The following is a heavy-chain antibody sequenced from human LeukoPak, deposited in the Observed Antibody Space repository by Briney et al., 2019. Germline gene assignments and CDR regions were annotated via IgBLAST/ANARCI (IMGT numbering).Heavy chain of an antibody. CDR1: GHTFTSYG. D-gene: IGHD3-22*01. V-gene: IGHV1-18*01. J-gene: IGHJ4*02. CDR2: ISAYNGNT. Sequence: GASVKVSCKAYGHTFTSYGISWVRQAPGQGLEWMGWISAYNGNTNYAQKLQGRVTMTTDTSTSTAYMELRSLRSDDTAVYYCARDYYDCSGYVGDYWGQGTLVTVSS. CDR3: ARDYYDCSGYVGDY.